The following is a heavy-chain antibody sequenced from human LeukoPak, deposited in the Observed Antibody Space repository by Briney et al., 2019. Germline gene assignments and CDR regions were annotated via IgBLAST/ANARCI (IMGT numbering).Heavy chain of an antibody. CDR1: GGSISSYY. Sequence: SETLSLTCTVSGGSISSYYWSWIRQPPGEGLEWIGYISNSGSTNYNASLKSRVTISVDTPKNQFSLKLSSVTAADTAIYFCARHSRSGSGGYENAFDIWGQGTMVTVSS. D-gene: IGHD5-12*01. CDR2: ISNSGST. CDR3: ARHSRSGSGGYENAFDI. V-gene: IGHV4-59*08. J-gene: IGHJ3*02.